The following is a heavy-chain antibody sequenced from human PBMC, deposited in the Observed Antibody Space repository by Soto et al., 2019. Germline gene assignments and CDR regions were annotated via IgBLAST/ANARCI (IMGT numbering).Heavy chain of an antibody. CDR3: ASSGSYRFDY. V-gene: IGHV3-48*02. CDR1: GFTFSSHS. CDR2: ITSSSSTI. Sequence: LRLSCAASGFTFSSHSMNWVRQAPGKGLEWVSYITSSSSTIYDADSVKGRFTISRDNAKNSLYLQMNSLRDDDTAVYYCASSGSYRFDYWGQGTLVTVSS. J-gene: IGHJ4*02. D-gene: IGHD1-26*01.